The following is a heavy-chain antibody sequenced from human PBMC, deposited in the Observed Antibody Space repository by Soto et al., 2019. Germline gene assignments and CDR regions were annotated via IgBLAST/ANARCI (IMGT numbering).Heavy chain of an antibody. V-gene: IGHV3-23*01. D-gene: IGHD7-27*01. Sequence: EVQLLESGGGLVQPGGSLRLSCAASGFTFSSYAMAWVRQAPGKGLEWVSGIGASGGTTYYADSVKGRFTVSRDNSKNTLYLQLNSLRGDDTAVYYCEKDRLGMLPDAFDIWGQGTMVTVSS. CDR2: IGASGGTT. CDR1: GFTFSSYA. J-gene: IGHJ3*02. CDR3: EKDRLGMLPDAFDI.